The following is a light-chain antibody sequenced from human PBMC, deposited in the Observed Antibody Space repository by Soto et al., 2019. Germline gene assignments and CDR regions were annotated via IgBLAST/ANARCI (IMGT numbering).Light chain of an antibody. J-gene: IGKJ1*01. Sequence: EIMMTQSPGTLSASPGERATLSCRASQSVSSNLAWYQQKPGQAPRLLIYAVSTRATGIPARFSGSGSGTEFTLTISSLQSEDXAVYYCQQYNKWPLTFGQGTKVEIK. V-gene: IGKV3-15*01. CDR3: QQYNKWPLT. CDR1: QSVSSN. CDR2: AVS.